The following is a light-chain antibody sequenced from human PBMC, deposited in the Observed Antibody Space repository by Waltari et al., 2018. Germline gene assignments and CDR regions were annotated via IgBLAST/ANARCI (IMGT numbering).Light chain of an antibody. CDR3: QHYHSLPYT. CDR2: DAS. J-gene: IGKJ2*01. CDR1: QDITTS. V-gene: IGKV1-33*01. Sequence: DIQLTQSPSSLSAAVGDRVTITCQATQDITTSLSWFQQKPGKAPQLLIYDASSFQAGVPSRFSGTGSGTAFSFTITSLQPEDSATYYCQHYHSLPYTFGRGTKLQI.